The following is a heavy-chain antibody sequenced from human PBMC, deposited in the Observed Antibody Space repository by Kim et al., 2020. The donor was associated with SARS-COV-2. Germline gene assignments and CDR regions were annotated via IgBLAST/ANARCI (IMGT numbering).Heavy chain of an antibody. CDR2: ITKSSTTI. CDR3: VRDRMGGAFDI. CDR1: GFTFSAYD. Sequence: GGSLRLSCATSGFTFSAYDMNWVRRAPGKGLEWLSFITKSSTTIYYADSVKGRFTISRDNAKNSLYLQMNSLRDEDTALYYCVRDRMGGAFDIWGKGTMV. D-gene: IGHD3-16*01. J-gene: IGHJ3*02. V-gene: IGHV3-48*02.